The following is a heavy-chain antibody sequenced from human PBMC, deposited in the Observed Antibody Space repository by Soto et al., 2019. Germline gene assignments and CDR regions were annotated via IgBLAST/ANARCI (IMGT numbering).Heavy chain of an antibody. CDR1: RLTVIHNY. D-gene: IGHD3-16*01. Sequence: PGGSLRLSCVASRLTVIHNYMAWVRQAPEMGLEWVSILYTAGTTYYADSVKGRFTISRASSKNTLFLQMDSLRAEDTAVYYCLRPRPSGENYGMDVWGQGTTVTVSS. V-gene: IGHV3-53*01. CDR2: LYTAGTT. J-gene: IGHJ6*02. CDR3: LRPRPSGENYGMDV.